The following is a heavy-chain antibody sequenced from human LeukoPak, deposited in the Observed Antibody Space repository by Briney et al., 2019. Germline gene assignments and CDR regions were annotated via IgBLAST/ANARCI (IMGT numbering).Heavy chain of an antibody. CDR3: ARDREVGATGYYFDY. CDR2: IYTSGST. D-gene: IGHD1-26*01. CDR1: GGSISSGSYY. J-gene: IGHJ4*02. Sequence: KTSETLSLTCTVYGGSISSGSYYWSWIRQPAGKGLERIGRIYTSGSTTYNSSLKSRVTISLDTSKNNFSLRLSSVTAADTAVYYCARDREVGATGYYFDYWGQGTLVTVSS. V-gene: IGHV4-61*02.